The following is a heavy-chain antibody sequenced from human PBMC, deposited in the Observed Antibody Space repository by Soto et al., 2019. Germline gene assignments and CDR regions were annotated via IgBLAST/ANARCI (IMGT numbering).Heavy chain of an antibody. CDR2: IYYSGST. J-gene: IGHJ6*02. CDR1: GGSISSSSYY. V-gene: IGHV4-39*01. Sequence: QLQLQESGPGLVKPSETLSLTCTVSGGSISSSSYYWGWIRQPPGKGLEWIGSIYYSGSTYYNPSLKSRVTISVDTSKNQFSLKLSSVTAADTAVYYCARHGKPGTVTIMDYYYGMDVWGQGTTVTVSS. CDR3: ARHGKPGTVTIMDYYYGMDV. D-gene: IGHD4-17*01.